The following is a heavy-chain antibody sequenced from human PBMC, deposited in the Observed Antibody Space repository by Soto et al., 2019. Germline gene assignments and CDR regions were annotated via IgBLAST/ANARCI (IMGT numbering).Heavy chain of an antibody. CDR3: AREVGYSNYYNWFDP. Sequence: SETLSLTSTVSGGSSSSDYWSGIRQPPGQGMEWIGYISYSGRTHYTPSLKSRVPISVDTSKNPFSLKLSSVNAADTAVYYCAREVGYSNYYNWFDPWGQGTLVTVSS. J-gene: IGHJ5*02. V-gene: IGHV4-59*01. CDR2: ISYSGRT. D-gene: IGHD4-4*01. CDR1: GGSSSSDY.